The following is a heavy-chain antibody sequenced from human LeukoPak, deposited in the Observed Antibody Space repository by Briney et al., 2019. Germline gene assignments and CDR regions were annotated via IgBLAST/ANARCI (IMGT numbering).Heavy chain of an antibody. J-gene: IGHJ6*02. V-gene: IGHV4-59*01. Sequence: SETLSLTCTVSGGSISSYYWSWIQQPPGKGLEWIGYIYYSGSTNYNPSLKSRVTISVDTSKNQFSLKLSSVTAADTAVYYCARLLGYCSGGSCYPYYYGMDVWGQGTTVTVSS. CDR3: ARLLGYCSGGSCYPYYYGMDV. CDR2: IYYSGST. CDR1: GGSISSYY. D-gene: IGHD2-15*01.